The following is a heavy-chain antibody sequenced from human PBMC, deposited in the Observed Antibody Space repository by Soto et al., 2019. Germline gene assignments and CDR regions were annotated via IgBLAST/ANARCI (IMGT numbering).Heavy chain of an antibody. CDR3: ADPDWSTGY. V-gene: IGHV3-30-3*01. CDR1: GFTFSSYA. Sequence: GGSLILSCAASGFTFSSYAMHWVRQAPGKGLEWVAVISYDGSNKYYADSVKGRFTISRDNSKNTLYLQMNSLRAEDTAVYYCADPDWSTGYWGQGTLVTVSS. J-gene: IGHJ4*02. D-gene: IGHD3-9*01. CDR2: ISYDGSNK.